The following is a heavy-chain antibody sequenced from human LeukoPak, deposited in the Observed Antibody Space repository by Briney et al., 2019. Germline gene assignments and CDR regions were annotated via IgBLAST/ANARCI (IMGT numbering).Heavy chain of an antibody. V-gene: IGHV3-33*06. CDR3: AKGQDFVVVPAAVDY. CDR1: GFTFSSYG. CDR2: IWYDGSKK. Sequence: GGSLRLSCAASGFTFSSYGMQWVRQAPGQGLEWVAVIWYDGSKKYYADSVKGRFIISRDDSKNTLYLQMNSLRAEDTAVYYCAKGQDFVVVPAAVDYWGQGTLVTVSS. D-gene: IGHD2-2*01. J-gene: IGHJ4*02.